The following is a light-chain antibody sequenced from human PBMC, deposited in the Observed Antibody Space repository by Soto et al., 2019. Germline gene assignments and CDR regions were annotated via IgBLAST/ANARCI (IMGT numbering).Light chain of an antibody. Sequence: DIQMTQSPSTLPASVGDRVTITCRASQSISNYLAWYQQKPGKAPQLLIYDASTLESGAPSRFSGSGSGTEFALTIGGLQPDDFATYYCQQYDGDFLTFGQGTKVDIK. V-gene: IGKV1-5*01. CDR2: DAS. J-gene: IGKJ1*01. CDR1: QSISNY. CDR3: QQYDGDFLT.